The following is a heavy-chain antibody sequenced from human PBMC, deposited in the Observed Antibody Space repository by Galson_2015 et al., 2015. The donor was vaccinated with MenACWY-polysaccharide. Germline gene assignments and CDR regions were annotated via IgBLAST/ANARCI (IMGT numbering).Heavy chain of an antibody. Sequence: SLRLSCAASGFTFSTYRMTWVRQAPGKGLEWVSYINGGSSTIHYADSVKGRFTISRDNAKNSLYLQMNSLRDDDTAVYYCARDSGIAGADDYWGQGTLVTVSS. CDR2: INGGSSTI. CDR3: ARDSGIAGADDY. V-gene: IGHV3-48*02. D-gene: IGHD6-13*01. CDR1: GFTFSTYR. J-gene: IGHJ4*02.